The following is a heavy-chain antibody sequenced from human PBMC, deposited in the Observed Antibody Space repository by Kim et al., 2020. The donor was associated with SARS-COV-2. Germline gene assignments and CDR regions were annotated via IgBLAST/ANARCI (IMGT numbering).Heavy chain of an antibody. Sequence: GGSLRLSCAASGFTFSSYAMSWVRQAPGKGLEWVSAISGSGGSTYYADSVKGRFTISRDNSKNTLYLQMNSLRAEDTAVYYCAKKENYYYDSSGYYGAYFDYWGQGTLVTVSS. CDR3: AKKENYYYDSSGYYGAYFDY. D-gene: IGHD3-22*01. V-gene: IGHV3-23*01. CDR1: GFTFSSYA. CDR2: ISGSGGST. J-gene: IGHJ4*02.